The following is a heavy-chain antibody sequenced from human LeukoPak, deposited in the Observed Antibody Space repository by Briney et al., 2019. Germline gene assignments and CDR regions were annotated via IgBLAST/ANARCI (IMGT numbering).Heavy chain of an antibody. CDR1: GYSISSGYY. V-gene: IGHV4-38-2*02. CDR2: IYHSGST. Sequence: SETLSLTCTVSGYSISSGYYWAWIRQSPGKGLEWIGSIYHSGSTYYNPSLKSRVTISVDTSKNQFSLKLRSVTTADTAVYYCARVGREDIVATLEDYWGQGTLVTVSS. D-gene: IGHD5-12*01. CDR3: ARVGREDIVATLEDY. J-gene: IGHJ4*02.